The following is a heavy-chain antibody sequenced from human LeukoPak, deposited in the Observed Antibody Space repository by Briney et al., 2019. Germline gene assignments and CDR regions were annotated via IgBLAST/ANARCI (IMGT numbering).Heavy chain of an antibody. V-gene: IGHV3-66*01. J-gene: IGHJ4*02. CDR2: IYSGGST. CDR1: GFTVSSNY. Sequence: QSGGSLRLSCAASGFTVSSNYMSWVRQAPGKGLEWVSVIYSGGSTYYADSVKGRFTISRDNSKNTLYLQMNSLRAEDTAVYYCAKTVVTTDNPLDYWGQGTLVTVSS. CDR3: AKTVVTTDNPLDY. D-gene: IGHD2-21*02.